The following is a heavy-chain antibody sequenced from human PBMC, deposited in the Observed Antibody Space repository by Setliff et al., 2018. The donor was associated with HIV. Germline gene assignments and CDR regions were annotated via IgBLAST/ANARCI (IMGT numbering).Heavy chain of an antibody. CDR1: AYSINSDYY. D-gene: IGHD6-13*01. J-gene: IGHJ4*02. CDR2: IFHSGST. Sequence: LSLTCTVSAYSINSDYYWAWIRQPPGRGLGSPGRGLEWIGHIFHSGSTYYNPSLKNRVSMSIDTSQNQFSLRLTSLTAADTAVYFCARLQLVPITFDYWGRGALVTVSS. V-gene: IGHV4-38-2*02. CDR3: ARLQLVPITFDY.